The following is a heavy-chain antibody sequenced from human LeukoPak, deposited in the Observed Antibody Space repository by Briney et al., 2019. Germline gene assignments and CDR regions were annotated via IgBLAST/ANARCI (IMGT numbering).Heavy chain of an antibody. V-gene: IGHV3-21*01. Sequence: GGSLRLSCAASGFTFSSYSMNWVRQAPGKGLEWVSSISSSSSYIYYADSVKGRFTISGDNAKNSLYLQMNSLRAEDTAVYYCARVANYYGSGSYYDYFDYWGQGTLVTVSS. D-gene: IGHD3-10*01. CDR2: ISSSSSYI. CDR1: GFTFSSYS. J-gene: IGHJ4*02. CDR3: ARVANYYGSGSYYDYFDY.